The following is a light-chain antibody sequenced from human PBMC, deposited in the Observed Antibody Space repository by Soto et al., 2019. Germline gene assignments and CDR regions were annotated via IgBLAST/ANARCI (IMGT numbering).Light chain of an antibody. CDR2: SAN. J-gene: IGKJ1*01. CDR3: LQHKSYPRT. Sequence: DIQMTQSPSDMSASVGDRVTITWRASHDISNFLVWFQQRPGKVPKRLMYSANRLESGVPSRFSGSGSGTEFTLTISSLQPEDFATYYCLQHKSYPRTFGQGTKVEIK. V-gene: IGKV1-17*03. CDR1: HDISNF.